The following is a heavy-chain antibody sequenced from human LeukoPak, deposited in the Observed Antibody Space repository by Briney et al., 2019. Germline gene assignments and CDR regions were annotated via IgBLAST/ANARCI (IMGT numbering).Heavy chain of an antibody. D-gene: IGHD3-22*01. CDR3: ARTPSNYYDSSGYYDDY. J-gene: IGHJ4*02. Sequence: SETLSLTCTVSGGSISSYSWSWIRQPPGKGLEWIGYIYYSGSTNYNPSLKSRVTISVDTSKNQFSLKLSSVTAADTAVYYCARTPSNYYDSSGYYDDYWGQGTLVTVSS. CDR1: GGSISSYS. CDR2: IYYSGST. V-gene: IGHV4-59*01.